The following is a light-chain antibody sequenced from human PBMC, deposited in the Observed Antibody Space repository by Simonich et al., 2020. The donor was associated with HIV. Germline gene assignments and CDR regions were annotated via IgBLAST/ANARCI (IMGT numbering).Light chain of an antibody. CDR3: QQFNSYLPYT. CDR2: TTS. V-gene: IGKV1-39*01. CDR1: QSIGNY. Sequence: DIQMTQSPSSLSASVGDRVTITCRASQSIGNYLNRYHQKPGKAPKLLIYTTSNLQSGVPSRFSGSGSGTDFTLTISSLQPDDFATYYCQQFNSYLPYTFGQGTKLEIK. J-gene: IGKJ2*01.